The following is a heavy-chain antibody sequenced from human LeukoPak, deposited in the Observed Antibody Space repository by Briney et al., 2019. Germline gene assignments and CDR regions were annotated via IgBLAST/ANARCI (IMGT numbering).Heavy chain of an antibody. J-gene: IGHJ5*02. D-gene: IGHD5-12*01. Sequence: ASVKVSCKASGYTFTRYHMHWVRQAPGQGLEWMGIINPSRGSTTYAQKFQGRVTMTTDTSTSTAYMELRSLRFDDTAVYYCARDDEDILATTSWGQGTLITVSS. V-gene: IGHV1-46*01. CDR2: INPSRGST. CDR1: GYTFTRYH. CDR3: ARDDEDILATTS.